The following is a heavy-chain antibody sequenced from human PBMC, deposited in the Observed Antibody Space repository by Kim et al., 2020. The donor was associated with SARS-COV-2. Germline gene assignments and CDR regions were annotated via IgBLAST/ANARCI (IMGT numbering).Heavy chain of an antibody. V-gene: IGHV3-9*01. CDR3: AKDSAIYSGYDFFDY. D-gene: IGHD5-12*01. CDR2: ISWNSGSI. Sequence: GGSLRLSCAASGFTFDDYAMHWVRQAPGKGLEWVSGISWNSGSIGYAYSVKGRFTISRDNAKNSLYLQMNSLRAEDTALYYCAKDSAIYSGYDFFDYWGQGTLVTVSS. J-gene: IGHJ4*02. CDR1: GFTFDDYA.